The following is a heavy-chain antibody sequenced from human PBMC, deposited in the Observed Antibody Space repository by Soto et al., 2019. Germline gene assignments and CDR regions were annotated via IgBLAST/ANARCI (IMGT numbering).Heavy chain of an antibody. CDR2: IYSSGSS. CDR3: ERGERKVNWRPYFHT. Sequence: SETLSLTXTVSGDSLRLYYWSWIRLSTGKGLEWIGDIYSSGSSNQNPSLRWRVAVAADASKNQFYLTLTSMPAADAAVCYCERGERKVNWRPYFHTWGQGIQVTASS. J-gene: IGHJ5*02. V-gene: IGHV4-59*01. CDR1: GDSLRLYY. D-gene: IGHD1-26*01.